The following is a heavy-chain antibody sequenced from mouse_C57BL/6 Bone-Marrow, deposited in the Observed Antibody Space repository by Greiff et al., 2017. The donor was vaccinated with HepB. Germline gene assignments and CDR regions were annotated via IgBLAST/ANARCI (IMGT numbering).Heavy chain of an antibody. CDR3: ARGTTVYYYAMDY. V-gene: IGHV3-6*01. CDR1: GYSITSGYY. Sequence: ESGPGLVKPSQSLSLTCSVTGYSITSGYYWNWIRQFPGNKLEWMGYISYDGSNNYNPSLKNRISITRDTSKNQFFLKLNSVTTEDTATYYCARGTTVYYYAMDYWGQGTSVTVSS. CDR2: ISYDGSN. J-gene: IGHJ4*01. D-gene: IGHD1-1*01.